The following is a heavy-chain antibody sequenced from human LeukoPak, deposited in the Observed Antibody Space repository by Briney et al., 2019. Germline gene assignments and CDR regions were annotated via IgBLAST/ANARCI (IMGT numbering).Heavy chain of an antibody. J-gene: IGHJ4*02. CDR3: ARGVVVAATFDY. CDR2: ISYDGSNK. D-gene: IGHD2-15*01. V-gene: IGHV3-30-3*01. Sequence: GGSLRLSCAASGFTFSSYAMLWVRQAPGKGLVGVTVISYDGSNKYYADSVKGRFTISRGNSKNTLYLQMNSLRAEDTAVYYCARGVVVAATFDYWGQGTLVTVSS. CDR1: GFTFSSYA.